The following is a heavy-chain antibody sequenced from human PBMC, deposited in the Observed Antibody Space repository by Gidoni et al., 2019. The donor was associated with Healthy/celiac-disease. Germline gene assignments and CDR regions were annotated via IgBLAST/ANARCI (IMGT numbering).Heavy chain of an antibody. CDR2: LNHSVST. J-gene: IGHJ4*02. D-gene: IGHD6-13*01. V-gene: IGHV4-34*01. CDR3: ARVGSSRKFDY. Sequence: QVQLQQWGAGLLKPSETLSLTCAVYGGSFGGYYWSWIRQPPGKGLEGIWELNHSVSTNYNPSLKSRVTISVDTSKNQFSLKLSSVTAADTAVYYCARVGSSRKFDYWGQGTLVTVSS. CDR1: GGSFGGYY.